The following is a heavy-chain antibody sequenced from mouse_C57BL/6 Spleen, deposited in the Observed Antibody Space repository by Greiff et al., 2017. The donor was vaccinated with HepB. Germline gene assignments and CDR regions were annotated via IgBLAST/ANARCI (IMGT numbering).Heavy chain of an antibody. Sequence: QVQLQQPGAELVKPGASVKLSCKASGYTFTSYWMHWVKQRPGRGLEWIGRIDPNSGGTKYNEKFKSKATLTADKPSSTAYMQLSSLTSEDSAVYYCASPPLYYDYDDGWFAYWGQGTLVTVSA. V-gene: IGHV1-72*01. CDR2: IDPNSGGT. CDR1: GYTFTSYW. D-gene: IGHD2-4*01. J-gene: IGHJ3*01. CDR3: ASPPLYYDYDDGWFAY.